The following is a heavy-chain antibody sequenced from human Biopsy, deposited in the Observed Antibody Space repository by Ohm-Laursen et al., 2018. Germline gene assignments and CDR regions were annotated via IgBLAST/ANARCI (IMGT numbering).Heavy chain of an antibody. V-gene: IGHV3-53*01. D-gene: IGHD3-3*01. J-gene: IGHJ5*02. Sequence: SLRLSCAASGFTVSDNHISWIRQAPGKGLQWVSLIYSDGNTYYADSVKDRFTISRDIPRNTLYLQMNSLRAEDTAVYYCARGPGKLWSGYYTWGQGSLVSVSS. CDR1: GFTVSDNH. CDR2: IYSDGNT. CDR3: ARGPGKLWSGYYT.